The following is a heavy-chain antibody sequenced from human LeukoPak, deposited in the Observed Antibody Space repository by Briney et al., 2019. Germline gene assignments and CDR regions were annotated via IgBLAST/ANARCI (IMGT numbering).Heavy chain of an antibody. CDR3: SRARGRSYGSVPYYYYYMDV. J-gene: IGHJ6*03. CDR1: DDSISIFY. D-gene: IGHD5-18*01. Sequence: SETLSLPCSVSDDSISIFYWSWIRRPPGKGLEWIGYIYYSGSTNYNTSLKSRVTLSVDTSQNQFSLKLSSVTAADTAVYYRSRARGRSYGSVPYYYYYMDVWGKGTSVTVS. V-gene: IGHV4-59*01. CDR2: IYYSGST.